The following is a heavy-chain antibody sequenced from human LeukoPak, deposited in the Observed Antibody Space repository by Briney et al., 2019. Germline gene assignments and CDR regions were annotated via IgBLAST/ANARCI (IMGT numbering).Heavy chain of an antibody. CDR2: ISHSGST. CDR1: GGSFSGYY. V-gene: IGHV4-34*01. D-gene: IGHD6-13*01. J-gene: IGHJ6*03. CDR3: ARAVSWTDYYYYMDV. Sequence: SETLSLTCAVYGGSFSGYYWSWIRQPPGKGLEWIGEISHSGSTNYNPSLKSRVTISVDTSKNQFSLKLSSVTAADTAVYYCARAVSWTDYYYYMDVWGKGTTVTVSS.